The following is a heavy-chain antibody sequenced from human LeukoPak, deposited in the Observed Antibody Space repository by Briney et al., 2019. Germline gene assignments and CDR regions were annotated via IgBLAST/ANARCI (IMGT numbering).Heavy chain of an antibody. CDR2: IWYDGSNK. Sequence: GRSLRLSCAASGFTFSSYAMHWVRQAPGKGLEWLAVIWYDGSNKHYADSVKGRFTISRDNSKNTLYLQMNSLSGEDTAVYYCAKGREIRFLAWSVYFDYWGQGTLVTVSS. CDR3: AKGREIRFLAWSVYFDY. J-gene: IGHJ4*02. CDR1: GFTFSSYA. D-gene: IGHD3-3*01. V-gene: IGHV3-33*06.